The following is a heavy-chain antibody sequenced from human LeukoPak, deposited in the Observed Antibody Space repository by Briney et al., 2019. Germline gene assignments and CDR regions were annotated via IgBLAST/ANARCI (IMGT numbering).Heavy chain of an antibody. CDR1: GFTFSDHY. CDR2: SRNRAKSYTT. Sequence: GGSLRLSCAVSGFTFSDHYMDWARQAPGKGLEWVGRSRNRAKSYTTDYAASVKGRFTISRDDSKSTLYLQMNSLETEDTAVYYCSRDATGDHWGQGTLVSVSS. J-gene: IGHJ4*02. CDR3: SRDATGDH. V-gene: IGHV3-72*01.